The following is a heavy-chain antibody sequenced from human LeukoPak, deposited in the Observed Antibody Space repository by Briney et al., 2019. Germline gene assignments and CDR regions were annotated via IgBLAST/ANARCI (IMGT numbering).Heavy chain of an antibody. CDR2: IHYSGSI. CDR3: ARRATSGPPYYLDY. CDR1: GGSISSYY. Sequence: SETLSLTCTVSGGSISSYYWSWIRQPPGKGLEWIGYIHYSGSINYNPSPKSRVIMSVDTSKNHFSLRLSSVTAADTAIYYCARRATSGPPYYLDYWGQGILVTVSS. J-gene: IGHJ4*02. V-gene: IGHV4-59*08. D-gene: IGHD1-26*01.